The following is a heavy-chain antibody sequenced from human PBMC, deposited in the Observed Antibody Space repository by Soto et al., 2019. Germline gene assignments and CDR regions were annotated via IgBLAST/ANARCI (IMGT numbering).Heavy chain of an antibody. Sequence: PGGSLRLSCAASGFTFSSYWMSWVRQAPGKGLEWVANIKQDGSEKYYVDSVKGRFTISRDNAKNSLYLQMNSLRAEDTAVYYCARARGVVGATGPRFDPWGQGTLVTVSS. V-gene: IGHV3-7*01. D-gene: IGHD1-26*01. CDR3: ARARGVVGATGPRFDP. J-gene: IGHJ5*02. CDR2: IKQDGSEK. CDR1: GFTFSSYW.